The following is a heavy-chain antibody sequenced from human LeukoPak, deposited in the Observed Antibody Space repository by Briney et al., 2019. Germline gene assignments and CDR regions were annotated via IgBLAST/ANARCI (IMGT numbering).Heavy chain of an antibody. D-gene: IGHD2-15*01. Sequence: ASVKVSCKASGYTFTRYDINWVRQATGQGLEWMGWVNLKSGNTGSAQKFQGRVTITRDTSINTAYMELSSLRPEDTGVYYCARVDGSPDSWGQGTQVTVSS. CDR3: ARVDGSPDS. J-gene: IGHJ4*02. CDR2: VNLKSGNT. V-gene: IGHV1-8*03. CDR1: GYTFTRYD.